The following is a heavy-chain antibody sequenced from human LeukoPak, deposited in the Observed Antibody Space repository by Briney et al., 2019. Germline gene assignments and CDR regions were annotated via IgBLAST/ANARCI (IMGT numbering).Heavy chain of an antibody. CDR2: IGGSGGST. D-gene: IGHD6-19*01. J-gene: IGHJ2*01. CDR3: ARGGGWLVRKWYFDL. V-gene: IGHV3-23*01. CDR1: GCTFSSYA. Sequence: GGSLRLSCAASGCTFSSYAMSWVRQAPGKGLEWVSAIGGSGGSTYYADSVKGRFSISRGNSKNTLYLQMNSLRAEDSALYYCARGGGWLVRKWYFDLWGRGTLVTVSS.